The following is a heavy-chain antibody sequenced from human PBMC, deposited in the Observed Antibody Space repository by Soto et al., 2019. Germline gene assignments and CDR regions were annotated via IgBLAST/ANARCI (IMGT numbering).Heavy chain of an antibody. D-gene: IGHD2-15*01. J-gene: IGHJ6*02. Sequence: EVQLVESGGGLVQPGGSLRLSCAASGFTFSSYWMSWVRQAPGKGLEWVANIKQDGSEKYYVDSVKGRFTISRDNAKNSLYLQMNSLRAEDTAVYYCARAPQGYCSGGSCYTYYYYYGMDVWGQGTTVTVSS. V-gene: IGHV3-7*01. CDR1: GFTFSSYW. CDR2: IKQDGSEK. CDR3: ARAPQGYCSGGSCYTYYYYYGMDV.